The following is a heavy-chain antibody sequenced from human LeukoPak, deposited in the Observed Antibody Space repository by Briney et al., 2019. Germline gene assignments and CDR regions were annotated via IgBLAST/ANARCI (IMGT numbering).Heavy chain of an antibody. D-gene: IGHD6-19*01. V-gene: IGHV1-18*01. CDR3: ARDFPIAVAGTGWFDP. CDR2: ISAYNGNT. CDR1: GYTFTSYD. Sequence: ASVKVSCKASGYTFTSYDINWVRQATGQGLEWMGWISAYNGNTNYAQKLQGRVTMTTDTSTSTAYMELRSLRSDDTAVYYCARDFPIAVAGTGWFDPWGQGTLVTVSS. J-gene: IGHJ5*02.